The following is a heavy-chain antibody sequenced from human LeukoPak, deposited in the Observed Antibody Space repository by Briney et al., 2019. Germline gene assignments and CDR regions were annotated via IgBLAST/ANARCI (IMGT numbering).Heavy chain of an antibody. V-gene: IGHV3-74*01. CDR3: ASPTPYCSSTSCQLDY. J-gene: IGHJ4*02. D-gene: IGHD2-2*01. Sequence: PGGSLRLSCAASGFTFSSYWMHWVRQAPGKGLVWVSRINSDGSSTSYADSVKGRFTISRDNSKNTLYLQMNSLRAEDTAVYYCASPTPYCSSTSCQLDYWGQGTLVTVSS. CDR2: INSDGSST. CDR1: GFTFSSYW.